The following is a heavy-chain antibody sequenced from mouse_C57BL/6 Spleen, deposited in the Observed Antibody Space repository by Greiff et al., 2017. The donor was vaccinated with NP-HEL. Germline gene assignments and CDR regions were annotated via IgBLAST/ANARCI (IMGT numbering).Heavy chain of an antibody. Sequence: VKLQQSGAELARPGASVKLSCKASGYTFTSYGISWVKQRTGQGLEWIGEIYPRSGNTYYNEKFKGKATLTADKSSSTAYMELRSLTSEDSAVYFCARGGAYDSYFDYWGQGTTLTVSS. CDR3: ARGGAYDSYFDY. CDR1: GYTFTSYG. V-gene: IGHV1-81*01. J-gene: IGHJ2*01. D-gene: IGHD2-4*01. CDR2: IYPRSGNT.